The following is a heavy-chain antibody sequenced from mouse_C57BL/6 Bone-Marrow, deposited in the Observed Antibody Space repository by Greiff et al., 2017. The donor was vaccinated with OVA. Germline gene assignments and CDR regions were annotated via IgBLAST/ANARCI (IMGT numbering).Heavy chain of an antibody. CDR2: IDPSDSYT. CDR1: GYTFTSYW. V-gene: IGHV1-69*01. Sequence: QVQLQQPGAELVMPGASVKLSCKASGYTFTSYWMHWVKQRPGQGLEWIGEIDPSDSYTNYNQKFKGKSTLTVDKSSSTAYMQLSSLTSEDSAVYYCARSSDYGSSYGVAYGGQGTLVTVSA. CDR3: ARSSDYGSSYGVAY. D-gene: IGHD1-1*01. J-gene: IGHJ3*01.